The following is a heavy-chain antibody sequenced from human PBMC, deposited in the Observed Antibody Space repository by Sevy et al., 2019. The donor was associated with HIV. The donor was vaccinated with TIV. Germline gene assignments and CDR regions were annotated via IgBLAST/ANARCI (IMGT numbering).Heavy chain of an antibody. Sequence: GGSQRLSCVASGFTFSSYNMVWVRQAPGKGLEWVAMISYLRNNKYYADSVKGRFTSSNDNSKNTLYLQMNSLRTEDTAVYYCARDGGTYQYDSGGYSYFDYWGQGTLVTVSS. CDR3: ARDGGTYQYDSGGYSYFDY. V-gene: IGHV3-30-3*01. D-gene: IGHD3-22*01. CDR2: ISYLRNNK. CDR1: GFTFSSYN. J-gene: IGHJ4*02.